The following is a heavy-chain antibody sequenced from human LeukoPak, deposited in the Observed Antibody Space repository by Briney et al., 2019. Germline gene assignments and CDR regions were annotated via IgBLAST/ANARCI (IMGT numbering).Heavy chain of an antibody. V-gene: IGHV3-33*01. CDR3: ARDGGSSPIFDY. D-gene: IGHD6-13*01. CDR2: IWYDGSNK. Sequence: PGGSLRLSCAASGFTFSSYDMHWVRQAPGKGLEWVAVIWYDGSNKYYADSVKGRFTISRDNSKNTLYLQMNSLRAEDTAVYYCARDGGSSPIFDYWGQGSLVTVSS. CDR1: GFTFSSYD. J-gene: IGHJ4*02.